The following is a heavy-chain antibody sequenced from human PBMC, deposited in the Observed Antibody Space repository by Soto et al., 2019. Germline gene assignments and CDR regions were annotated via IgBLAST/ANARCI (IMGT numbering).Heavy chain of an antibody. CDR3: ARLPSIFGVAHDAFDI. J-gene: IGHJ3*02. V-gene: IGHV5-51*01. Sequence: PWESLKISCKGYGYSFSGYWIGWVRQVPGKGLEWMGFIYPGDSDIRYSPSFQGQVTISADKSISTAYLQWSSLKASDTAVYYCARLPSIFGVAHDAFDIWGQGTMVTV. CDR1: GYSFSGYW. CDR2: IYPGDSDI. D-gene: IGHD3-3*01.